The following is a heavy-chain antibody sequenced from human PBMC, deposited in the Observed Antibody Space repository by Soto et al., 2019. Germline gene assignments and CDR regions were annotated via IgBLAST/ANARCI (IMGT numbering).Heavy chain of an antibody. Sequence: SVKVSCKASGGTFSSYAISWVRQAPGQGLEWMGGIIPIFGTANYAQKFQGRVTITADESTSTAYMELSSLRSEDTAVYYCARSRRIAAAGTDYWGQGTLVPVS. CDR3: ARSRRIAAAGTDY. J-gene: IGHJ4*02. V-gene: IGHV1-69*13. D-gene: IGHD6-13*01. CDR2: IIPIFGTA. CDR1: GGTFSSYA.